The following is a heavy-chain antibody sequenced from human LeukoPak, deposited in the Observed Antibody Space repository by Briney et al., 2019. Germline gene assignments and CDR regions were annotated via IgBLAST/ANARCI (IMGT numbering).Heavy chain of an antibody. CDR2: IIPIFGTA. V-gene: IGHV1-69*05. Sequence: ASVKVSCKASGGTFSSYAISWVRQAPGQGLEWMGGIIPIFGTANYAQKFQGRVTITTDESTSTAYMELSSLRSEDTAVYYCARDLGYYGSGSYLGYYYMDVWGKGTTVTVSS. CDR3: ARDLGYYGSGSYLGYYYMDV. D-gene: IGHD3-10*01. CDR1: GGTFSSYA. J-gene: IGHJ6*03.